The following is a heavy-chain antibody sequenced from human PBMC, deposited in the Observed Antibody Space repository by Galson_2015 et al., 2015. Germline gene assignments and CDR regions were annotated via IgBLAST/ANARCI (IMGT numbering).Heavy chain of an antibody. J-gene: IGHJ4*02. Sequence: SLRLSCAASGFTVSSNYMSWVRQAPGKGLEWVSVIYSGGSTYYADSVKGRFTISRDNSKNTLYLQMNSLRSEDPAVYYCASDAISGYYYSYWGQGTLVTVSS. V-gene: IGHV3-66*02. CDR3: ASDAISGYYYSY. CDR1: GFTVSSNY. CDR2: IYSGGST. D-gene: IGHD3-22*01.